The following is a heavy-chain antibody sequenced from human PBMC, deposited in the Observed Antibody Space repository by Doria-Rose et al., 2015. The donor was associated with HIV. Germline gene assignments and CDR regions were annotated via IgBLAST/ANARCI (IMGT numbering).Heavy chain of an antibody. D-gene: IGHD6-13*01. J-gene: IGHJ4*02. CDR1: GVSLSSPGMG. Sequence: SGPVLVKPTETLTLTCTVSGVSLSSPGMGVSWIRQPPGKALEWLANIFSDDERSYNTSLKSRLTISRGTSKSQVALTMTDMDPVDTATYYCARIKSSRWYHKYYFDFWGQGTLVIVSA. CDR2: IFSDDER. V-gene: IGHV2-26*01. CDR3: ARIKSSRWYHKYYFDF.